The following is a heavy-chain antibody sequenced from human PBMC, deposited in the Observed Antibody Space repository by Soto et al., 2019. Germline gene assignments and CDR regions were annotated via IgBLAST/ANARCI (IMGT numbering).Heavy chain of an antibody. CDR2: IYYSGST. Sequence: QVQLQESGPGLVKPSETLSLTCTVSGGSISSYYWSWIRQPPGKGLEWIGYIYYSGSTNYNPSLKSRVTISVDTSKNQFSLKLSSVTAADTAVYYCARHDSGGRYYYYYYMDVWGKGTTVTVSS. D-gene: IGHD2-15*01. J-gene: IGHJ6*03. V-gene: IGHV4-59*08. CDR3: ARHDSGGRYYYYYYMDV. CDR1: GGSISSYY.